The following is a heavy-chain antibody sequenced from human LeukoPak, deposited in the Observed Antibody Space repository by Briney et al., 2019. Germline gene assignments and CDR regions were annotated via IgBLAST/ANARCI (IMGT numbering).Heavy chain of an antibody. CDR2: IYYTGST. D-gene: IGHD3-10*01. V-gene: IGHV4-59*12. CDR1: GGSISNYY. CDR3: ARSQWFGESV. J-gene: IGHJ4*02. Sequence: PSETLSLTCTVSGGSISNYYWNWIRQPPGKGLEWIGYIYYTGSTNYNPSLKSRVTISVDTSKNQFSLKLSSVTAADTAVYYCARSQWFGESVWGQGTLVTVSS.